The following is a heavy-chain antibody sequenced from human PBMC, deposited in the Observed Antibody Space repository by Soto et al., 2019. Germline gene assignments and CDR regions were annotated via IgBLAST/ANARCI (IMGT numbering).Heavy chain of an antibody. CDR1: GFTFSNFG. D-gene: IGHD2-15*01. V-gene: IGHV3-30*18. CDR3: VKGSEVARQELDH. CDR2: ISSDGGDK. J-gene: IGHJ4*02. Sequence: QVQLVESGGGVVQLGRSPRLSCAASGFTFSNFGMHWVRQAPGKGLEWVAAISSDGGDKYYSHSVKDRFTISRDNSKNTLFLQMNSLRVEDTAVYYCVKGSEVARQELDHWGQGILVTVSS.